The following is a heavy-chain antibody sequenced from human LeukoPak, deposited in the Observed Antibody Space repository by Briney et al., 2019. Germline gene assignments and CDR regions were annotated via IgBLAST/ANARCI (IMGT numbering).Heavy chain of an antibody. CDR1: GDSVSSNSAA. V-gene: IGHV6-1*01. J-gene: IGHJ4*02. CDR3: SRAVGYSYGPTYFDY. Sequence: SQTLSLACAISGDSVSSNSAAWNWIRQSPSRGLEWLGRTYYRSKWYNEYAESVKSRITINPDTSKNQFSLQLNSVTPEDTAVYYCSRAVGYSYGPTYFDYWGQGTLVTVSS. D-gene: IGHD5-18*01. CDR2: TYYRSKWYN.